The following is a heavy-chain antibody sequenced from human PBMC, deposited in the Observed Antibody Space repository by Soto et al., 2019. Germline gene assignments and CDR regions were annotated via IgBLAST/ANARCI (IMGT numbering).Heavy chain of an antibody. V-gene: IGHV1-69*15. D-gene: IGHD5-12*01. CDR1: GGTFSNYA. J-gene: IGHJ5*02. Sequence: QVQLVQSGAEVKKPGSSVKVSCKASGGTFSNYAITWVRQAPGQGLEWLGRIIPIFGSANYAQKFQGRVTITADESTTTAYLELSSLRSDDTAVYYCAKDGGKGGYFGNWFGPWGQGTLVTVSS. CDR3: AKDGGKGGYFGNWFGP. CDR2: IIPIFGSA.